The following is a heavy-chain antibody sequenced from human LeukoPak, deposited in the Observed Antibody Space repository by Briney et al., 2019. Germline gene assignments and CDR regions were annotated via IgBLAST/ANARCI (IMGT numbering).Heavy chain of an antibody. Sequence: SETLSLTCTVSGGSISSYYWSWIRQPPGKGLEWIGYIYYSGSTNYNPSLKSRVTISVDTSKNQFSLKLSSVTAADTAVYYCARSPYSYDGSDYYRMYYFDYWGQGTLVTVSS. CDR2: IYYSGST. J-gene: IGHJ4*01. V-gene: IGHV4-59*12. CDR3: ARSPYSYDGSDYYRMYYFDY. CDR1: GGSISSYY. D-gene: IGHD3-22*01.